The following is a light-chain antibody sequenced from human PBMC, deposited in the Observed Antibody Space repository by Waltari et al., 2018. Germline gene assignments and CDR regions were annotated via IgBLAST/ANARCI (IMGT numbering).Light chain of an antibody. V-gene: IGKV3-11*01. CDR3: QQRSNWPLT. Sequence: EIVLTQSPATLPLSPGEQANLSCRASPSVSSYSTCYQQKPGQAPRLLIYDASNRATGIPARFSGSGSGTDFTLTISSLEPEDFAVYYCQQRSNWPLTFGPGTKVDIK. CDR1: PSVSSY. CDR2: DAS. J-gene: IGKJ3*01.